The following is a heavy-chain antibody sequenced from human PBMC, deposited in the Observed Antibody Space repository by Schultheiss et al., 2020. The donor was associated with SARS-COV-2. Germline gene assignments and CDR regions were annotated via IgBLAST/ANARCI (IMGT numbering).Heavy chain of an antibody. CDR3: ARVRGGATFEAFYGMDV. V-gene: IGHV3-48*04. CDR2: ISSGTNTI. CDR1: GFTFSSYS. J-gene: IGHJ6*02. Sequence: GGSLRLSCAASGFTFSSYSMNWVRQAPGKGLEWVSYISSGTNTIYYADSVKGRFTISRDNAKNSLYLQMNSLRAEDTAVYYCARVRGGATFEAFYGMDVWGQGTTVTVSS. D-gene: IGHD3-3*01.